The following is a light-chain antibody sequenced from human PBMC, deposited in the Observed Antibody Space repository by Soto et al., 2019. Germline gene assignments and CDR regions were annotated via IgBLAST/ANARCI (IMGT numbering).Light chain of an antibody. CDR1: QSVSSN. CDR3: QQYNNWPRT. Sequence: EIVMTQSPATLSVSPGERATLSCRASQSVSSNLAWYQQKPGQAPRLLIYGASTRATGIPARFSGGGSGTEFTLTISSLQSEDFAVNYCQQYNNWPRTFGQGTRLEIK. CDR2: GAS. V-gene: IGKV3-15*01. J-gene: IGKJ1*01.